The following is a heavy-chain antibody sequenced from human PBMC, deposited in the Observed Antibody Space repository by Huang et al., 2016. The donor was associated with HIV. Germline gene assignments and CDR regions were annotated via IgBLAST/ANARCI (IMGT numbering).Heavy chain of an antibody. D-gene: IGHD3-3*01. Sequence: QVQLQESGPGLVKPSETLSLTCTVSGGSISTHYGSWMRQPPGKGLEWLGSIDYSGSTNYSPSLKRRDTILLDTSKNQFSLRVNSVTAADTAMYYCARDHHDFWRGYRRMYFFDHWGQGTLVTVSS. J-gene: IGHJ4*02. V-gene: IGHV4-59*11. CDR1: GGSISTHY. CDR3: ARDHHDFWRGYRRMYFFDH. CDR2: IDYSGST.